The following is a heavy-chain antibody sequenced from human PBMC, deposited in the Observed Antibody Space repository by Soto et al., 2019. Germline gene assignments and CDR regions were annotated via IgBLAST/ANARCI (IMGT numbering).Heavy chain of an antibody. V-gene: IGHV5-10-1*01. CDR2: IDPSDSYT. J-gene: IGHJ6*02. CDR3: ARHVTIFGVYYYYYYGMDV. Sequence: ESLKISCKGSGYSFTSYWISWVRQMPGKGLEWMGRIDPSDSYTNYSPSFQGHVTISADKSISTAYLQWSSLKASDTAMYYCARHVTIFGVYYYYYYGMDVWGQGTTVTVSS. CDR1: GYSFTSYW. D-gene: IGHD3-3*01.